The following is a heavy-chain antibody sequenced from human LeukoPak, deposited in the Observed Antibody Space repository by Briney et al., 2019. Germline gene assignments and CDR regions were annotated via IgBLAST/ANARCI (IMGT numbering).Heavy chain of an antibody. CDR2: ISSSGSTI. CDR1: GFTFVSYE. Sequence: GGSLRLSCAASGFTFVSYEMTGARKPPGKGLEWFPYISSSGSTIYYADSVKGRFTISRDNAKNSLHLQMNSLRAEDTAVYYCARGKVPAAIRHPFDYWGQGTLVTVSS. CDR3: ARGKVPAAIRHPFDY. V-gene: IGHV3-48*03. D-gene: IGHD2-2*01. J-gene: IGHJ4*02.